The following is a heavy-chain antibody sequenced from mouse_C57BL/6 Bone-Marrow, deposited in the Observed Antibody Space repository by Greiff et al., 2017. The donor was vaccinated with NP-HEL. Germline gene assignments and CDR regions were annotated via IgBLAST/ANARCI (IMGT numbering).Heavy chain of an antibody. V-gene: IGHV5-4*03. J-gene: IGHJ1*03. CDR1: GFTFSSYA. D-gene: IGHD1-1*01. CDR2: ISDGGSYT. CDR3: ARGYGSSLWYFDV. Sequence: DVMLVESGGGLVKPGGSLKLSCAASGFTFSSYAMSWVRQTPEKRLEWVATISDGGSYTYYPDNVKGRFTISRANAKNNLSLQMSHLKSEDTAMYYCARGYGSSLWYFDVWGTGTTVTVSS.